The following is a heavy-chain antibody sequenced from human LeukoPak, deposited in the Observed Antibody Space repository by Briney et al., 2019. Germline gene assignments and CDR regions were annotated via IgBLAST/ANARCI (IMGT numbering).Heavy chain of an antibody. CDR1: GGSFSGYY. Sequence: SETLSLTCAVYGGSFSGYYWSWIRQPPGKGLEWIGEINHSGSTNYNPSLKSRVTISVDTSKNQFSLKLSSVTAADTAVYYCARDTVTTGDWGQGTLVTVSS. CDR3: ARDTVTTGD. CDR2: INHSGST. V-gene: IGHV4-34*01. D-gene: IGHD4-17*01. J-gene: IGHJ4*02.